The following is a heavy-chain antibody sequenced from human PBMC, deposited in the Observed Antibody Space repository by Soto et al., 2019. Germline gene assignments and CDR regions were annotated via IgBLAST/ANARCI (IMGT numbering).Heavy chain of an antibody. CDR2: IIPILGIA. CDR1: GGTFSSYT. D-gene: IGHD3-22*01. CDR3: AREYYYDSSGYYYRLAFDI. J-gene: IGHJ3*02. Sequence: ASVKVSCKASGGTFSSYTISWVRQAPGQGLEWMGRIIPILGIANYAQKFQGRVTITADKSTSTAYMELSSLRSEDTAVYYCAREYYYDSSGYYYRLAFDIWGQGTMVTVSS. V-gene: IGHV1-69*04.